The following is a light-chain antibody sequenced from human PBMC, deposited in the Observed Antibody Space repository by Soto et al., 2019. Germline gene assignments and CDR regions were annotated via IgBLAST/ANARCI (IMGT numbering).Light chain of an antibody. CDR1: QSVSSN. J-gene: IGKJ5*01. CDR2: GAS. Sequence: EIVMTQSPATLSVSPGERATLSCRASQSVSSNLAWYQQKPGQAPRLLIYGASTRATGIPARFSGSGSGTEFILTISSLQSEDFAVYYCQQYNNWPGFGQGTRLEIK. V-gene: IGKV3-15*01. CDR3: QQYNNWPG.